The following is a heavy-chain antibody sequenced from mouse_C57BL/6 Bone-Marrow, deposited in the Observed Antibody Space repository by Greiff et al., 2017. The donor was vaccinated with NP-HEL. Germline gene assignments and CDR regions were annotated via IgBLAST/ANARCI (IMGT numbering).Heavy chain of an antibody. J-gene: IGHJ2*01. CDR2: IYPRSGNT. Sequence: QVQLQQSGAELARPGASVKLSCKASGYTFTSYGISWVKQRTGQGLEWIGEIYPRSGNTYYNEKFKGKATLTADKSSSTAYMELRSLTSEDSAVYFCAGDYDDGRLLDYWGQGTTLTVSS. CDR3: AGDYDDGRLLDY. D-gene: IGHD2-4*01. V-gene: IGHV1-81*01. CDR1: GYTFTSYG.